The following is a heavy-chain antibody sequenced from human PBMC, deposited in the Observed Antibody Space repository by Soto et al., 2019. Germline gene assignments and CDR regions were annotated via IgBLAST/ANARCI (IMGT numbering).Heavy chain of an antibody. CDR2: IDWDDDK. CDR1: GFSLSTSGMC. V-gene: IGHV2-70*01. J-gene: IGHJ4*02. CDR3: ARAYFWSGYYTVDY. Sequence: KSGPTLVNPTQTLTLTCTFSGFSLSTSGMCVSWIRQPPGKALEWLALIDWDDDKYYSTSLKTRLTISKDTSKNQVVLTMTNMDPVDTATYYCARAYFWSGYYTVDYWGQGTLVTVSS. D-gene: IGHD3-3*01.